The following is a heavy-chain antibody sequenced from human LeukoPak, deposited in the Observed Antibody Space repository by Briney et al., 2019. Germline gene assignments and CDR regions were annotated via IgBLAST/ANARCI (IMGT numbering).Heavy chain of an antibody. Sequence: SVKVSCKASGGTFSSYAISWVRQAPGQGLEWMGGIIPIFGTANYAQKFQGRVTVTADESTSTAYMELSSLRSEDTAVYYCARTRYDFWSGYEDYYYYYGMDVWGQGTTVTVSS. CDR3: ARTRYDFWSGYEDYYYYYGMDV. CDR1: GGTFSSYA. J-gene: IGHJ6*02. V-gene: IGHV1-69*13. CDR2: IIPIFGTA. D-gene: IGHD3-3*01.